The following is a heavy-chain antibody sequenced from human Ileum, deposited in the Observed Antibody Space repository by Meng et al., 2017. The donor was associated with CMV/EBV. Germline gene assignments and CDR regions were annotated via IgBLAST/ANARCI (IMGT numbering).Heavy chain of an antibody. D-gene: IGHD4-11*01. CDR3: ASGKSNLEY. CDR1: GGSFSGYY. V-gene: IGHV4-34*01. CDR2: FNHYGST. Sequence: VHLQECGAVLFKPSGTLSLTCSVYGGSFSGYYWSWIRQVPGKGLEWIGEFNHYGSTNYNPSLKSRVTISVDTSKNQFSLNLSSVTAADTAVYYCASGKSNLEYWGQGTLVTVSS. J-gene: IGHJ4*02.